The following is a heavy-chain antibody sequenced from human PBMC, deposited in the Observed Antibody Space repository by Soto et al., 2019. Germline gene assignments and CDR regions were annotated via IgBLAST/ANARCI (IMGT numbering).Heavy chain of an antibody. J-gene: IGHJ6*04. Sequence: QVQLVESGGGVVQPGRSLRLSCAASGFTFSSYGMHWVRQAPGKGLEWVAVIWYDGSNKYYADSVKGRFTISRDNSKNPLYLQMNSLRAEDTAVYYCARDLPLRYSPDVWGKGTTVTVSS. CDR2: IWYDGSNK. D-gene: IGHD3-9*01. CDR3: ARDLPLRYSPDV. V-gene: IGHV3-33*01. CDR1: GFTFSSYG.